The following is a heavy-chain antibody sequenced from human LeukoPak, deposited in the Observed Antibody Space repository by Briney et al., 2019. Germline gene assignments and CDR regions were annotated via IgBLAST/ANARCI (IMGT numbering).Heavy chain of an antibody. CDR3: ARGYSSSWPLFDY. Sequence: SETLSLTCAAYGGSFSGYYWSWIRQPPGKGLEWIGEINHSGSTNYNPSLKSRVTISVDTSKNQFSLKLSSVTAADTAVYYCARGYSSSWPLFDYWGQGTLVTVSS. D-gene: IGHD6-13*01. J-gene: IGHJ4*02. V-gene: IGHV4-34*01. CDR2: INHSGST. CDR1: GGSFSGYY.